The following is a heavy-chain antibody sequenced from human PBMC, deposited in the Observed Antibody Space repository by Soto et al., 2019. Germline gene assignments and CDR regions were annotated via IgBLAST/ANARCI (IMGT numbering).Heavy chain of an antibody. CDR2: IKEDGSEK. Sequence: GGSLRLSCAASGFTFSSYWMSWVRQAPGKGLEWAANIKEDGSEKNYVDSVKGQFTISRDNAKNSLYLQMNSLRAEDTAVYYCARERYYYGSGDYWGQGTLVTVSS. D-gene: IGHD3-10*01. V-gene: IGHV3-7*01. CDR1: GFTFSSYW. J-gene: IGHJ4*02. CDR3: ARERYYYGSGDY.